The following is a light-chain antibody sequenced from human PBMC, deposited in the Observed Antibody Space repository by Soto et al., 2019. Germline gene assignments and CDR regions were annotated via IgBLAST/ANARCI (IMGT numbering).Light chain of an antibody. Sequence: DIQMTQSPSSLSASVGDRVTITCRASQSISSYLNWYQQKPGKAPKLLIYAASSLQSGVPSRFSGSRSRTAFTLTISSLQPEDFATYYCQQSYSTPLYTFGQGTKLEIK. V-gene: IGKV1-39*01. CDR3: QQSYSTPLYT. CDR1: QSISSY. J-gene: IGKJ2*01. CDR2: AAS.